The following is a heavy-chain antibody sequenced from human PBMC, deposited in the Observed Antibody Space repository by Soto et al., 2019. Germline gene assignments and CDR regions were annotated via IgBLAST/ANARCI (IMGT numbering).Heavy chain of an antibody. Sequence: GGSLRLSCAASGFTFSSYWIHWIRQVPGKGLVWVSHINMDGSITNFADSVKGRFTISRDNAKNTLYLQMNNLRAEDTAVYYCARGISGNWFDPWGQGTLVTVSS. CDR1: GFTFSSYW. J-gene: IGHJ5*02. V-gene: IGHV3-74*01. D-gene: IGHD3-10*01. CDR3: ARGISGNWFDP. CDR2: INMDGSIT.